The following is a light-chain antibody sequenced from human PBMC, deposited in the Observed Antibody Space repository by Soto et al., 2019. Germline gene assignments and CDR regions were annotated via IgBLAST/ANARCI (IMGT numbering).Light chain of an antibody. V-gene: IGKV3-11*01. CDR3: QQRSNWPRT. J-gene: IGKJ1*01. Sequence: EIVRTQSPATLSVSPAAISALSGSDSQSVRRYLAGSQHKPGQASSLVIYDASNRATGIPDGFSGSGSGTDFTLTMSSLEPEDFEAYYCQQRSNWPRTFGQGTKVDIK. CDR2: DAS. CDR1: QSVRRY.